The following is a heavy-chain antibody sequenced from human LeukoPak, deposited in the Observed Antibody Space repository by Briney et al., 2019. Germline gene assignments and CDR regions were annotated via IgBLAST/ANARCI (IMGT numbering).Heavy chain of an antibody. CDR3: AKGGSGSYFDD. J-gene: IGHJ4*02. D-gene: IGHD1-26*01. Sequence: GGSLRLSCAASGFTFDDYAMHWVRQAPGKGLEWVSGISWNSGSIGYADSVKGRFTISRDNAKNSLYLQMNSLGAEDTALYYCAKGGSGSYFDDWGQGTLVTVSS. CDR1: GFTFDDYA. V-gene: IGHV3-9*01. CDR2: ISWNSGSI.